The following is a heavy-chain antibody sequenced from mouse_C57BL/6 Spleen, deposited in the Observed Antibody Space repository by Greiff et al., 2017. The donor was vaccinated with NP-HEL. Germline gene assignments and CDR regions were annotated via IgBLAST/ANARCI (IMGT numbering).Heavy chain of an antibody. CDR1: GYAFSSYW. CDR2: IYPGDGDT. J-gene: IGHJ4*01. CDR3: APTVQRAMDY. V-gene: IGHV1-80*01. Sequence: VQLVESGAELVKPGASVKISCKASGYAFSSYWMNWVKQRPGKGLEGIGQIYPGDGDTNYNGKFKGKATLTADKSSSTAYMQLSSLTSEDAAVYFCAPTVQRAMDYWGQGTSVTVSS.